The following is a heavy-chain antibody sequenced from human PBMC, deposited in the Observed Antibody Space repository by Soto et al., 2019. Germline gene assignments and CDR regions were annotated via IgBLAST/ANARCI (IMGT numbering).Heavy chain of an antibody. J-gene: IGHJ4*02. Sequence: GGSPGPISADPRFTLYSHSLYSPRHATNKGLEWVAVISYDGSNKYYADSVKGRFTISRDNSKNTLYLQMNSLRAEDTAVYYCAKLPSMVRGVITIEYWGQGTLVTVSS. CDR1: RFTLYSHS. V-gene: IGHV3-30*18. D-gene: IGHD3-10*01. CDR2: ISYDGSNK. CDR3: AKLPSMVRGVITIEY.